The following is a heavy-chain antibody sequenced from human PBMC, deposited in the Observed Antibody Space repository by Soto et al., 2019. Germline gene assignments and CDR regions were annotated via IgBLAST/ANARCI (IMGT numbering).Heavy chain of an antibody. CDR1: GGSISSYY. Sequence: SETLSLTCTVSGGSISSYYWSWIRQPPGKGLEWIGYIYYSGSTNYNPSLKSRVTISVDTSKNQFSLKLSSVTAADTAVYYCARVQGYFGSGLSFKTYYFYYGMGEWGKGTRDTVP. J-gene: IGHJ6*04. V-gene: IGHV4-59*01. CDR2: IYYSGST. D-gene: IGHD3-3*01. CDR3: ARVQGYFGSGLSFKTYYFYYGMGE.